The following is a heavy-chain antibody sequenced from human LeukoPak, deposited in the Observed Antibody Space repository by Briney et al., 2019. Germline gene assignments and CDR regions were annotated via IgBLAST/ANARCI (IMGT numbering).Heavy chain of an antibody. J-gene: IGHJ4*02. CDR2: ISGSGGST. CDR3: AKTGVVVPAAPSPFDY. V-gene: IGHV3-23*01. Sequence: HPGGSLRLSCAASGFTFSSYAMSWVRQAPGKGLEWVSAISGSGGSTYYADSVKGRFTISRDNSKNTLYLQMNSLRAEDTAVYYCAKTGVVVPAAPSPFDYWGQGTLVTVSS. D-gene: IGHD2-2*01. CDR1: GFTFSSYA.